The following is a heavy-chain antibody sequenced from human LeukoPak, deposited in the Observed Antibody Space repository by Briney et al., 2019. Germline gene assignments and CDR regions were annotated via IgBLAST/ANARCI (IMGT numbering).Heavy chain of an antibody. CDR2: IYSDGNT. CDR1: GFPVSSYH. V-gene: IGHV3-53*01. Sequence: GSLRLSCAASGFPVSSYHMSWVRQAPGKGLDWVSVIYSDGNTYYADSVKGRFTISRDNSKNTLYLQMNSLRAGDTAMYYCARDRGYTYDFDYWGQGTLVIVSS. D-gene: IGHD5-24*01. CDR3: ARDRGYTYDFDY. J-gene: IGHJ4*02.